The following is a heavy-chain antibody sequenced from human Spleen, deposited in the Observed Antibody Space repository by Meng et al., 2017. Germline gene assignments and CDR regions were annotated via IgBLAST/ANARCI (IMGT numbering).Heavy chain of an antibody. D-gene: IGHD4-23*01. J-gene: IGHJ4*02. V-gene: IGHV3-48*03. CDR3: AIGGSCDY. Sequence: GESLKISCAASGFTFSSYEMNWVRQAPGKGLEWVSYISSGSGFTISYADSVKGRFTISRDNAKNSLYLQMNSLRDEDTAMYYCAIGGSCDYWGQGTLVTVSS. CDR1: GFTFSSYE. CDR2: ISSGSGFTI.